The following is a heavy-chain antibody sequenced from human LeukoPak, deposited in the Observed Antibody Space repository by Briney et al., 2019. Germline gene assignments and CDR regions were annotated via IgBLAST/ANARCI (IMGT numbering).Heavy chain of an antibody. Sequence: SQTLSLTCTVSGGSISSGGYYWSWIRQHPGKGLEWIGYIYYSGSTYYNPSLKSRVTISVDTSKNQFSLKLSSVTAADTAVYHCARAGHYFGGDRSQRYGMDVWGQGTTVTVSS. D-gene: IGHD2-21*02. V-gene: IGHV4-31*03. CDR3: ARAGHYFGGDRSQRYGMDV. CDR1: GGSISSGGYY. J-gene: IGHJ6*02. CDR2: IYYSGST.